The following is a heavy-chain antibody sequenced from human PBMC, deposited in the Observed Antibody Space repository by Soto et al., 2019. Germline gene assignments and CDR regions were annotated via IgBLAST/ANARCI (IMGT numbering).Heavy chain of an antibody. CDR2: IRSAGDT. CDR3: ARKGKPNGELDY. Sequence: EVQLVESGGDLVQPGGSLRLSCAASGFTFSSHDMHWVRQATGKGLEWVSAIRSAGDTFYAGSVKGRFTISRENAKNSLYLQTNSLRAGDTAVYYCARKGKPNGELDYWGQGTLVTVSS. J-gene: IGHJ4*02. D-gene: IGHD4-17*01. V-gene: IGHV3-13*01. CDR1: GFTFSSHD.